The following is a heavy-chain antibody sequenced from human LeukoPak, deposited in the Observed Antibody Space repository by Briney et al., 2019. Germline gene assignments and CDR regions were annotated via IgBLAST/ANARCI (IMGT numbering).Heavy chain of an antibody. CDR2: MNPNSGNT. J-gene: IGHJ6*02. Sequence: GASVKVSCKASGYTFTSYDINWVRQATGQGLEWMGWMNPNSGNTGYAQKFQGRVTMTRKTSISTAYMELSSLRSEDTAVYYCARGSDYYYGMDVWGQGTTVTVSS. CDR1: GYTFTSYD. CDR3: ARGSDYYYGMDV. V-gene: IGHV1-8*01.